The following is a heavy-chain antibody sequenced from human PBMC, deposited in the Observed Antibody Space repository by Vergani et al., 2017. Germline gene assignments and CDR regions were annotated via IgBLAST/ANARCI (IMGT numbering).Heavy chain of an antibody. J-gene: IGHJ4*02. D-gene: IGHD6-19*01. CDR2: IHFDGSNQ. CDR3: AKHFSGWGIDY. Sequence: QVQLVESGGGVVQRGGSLRLSCATSGFTLSNYDMEWIRQGPGQGLEFVAFIHFDGSNQYYADSVKGRFALSIDFSKNTLYLQMNSLRTDDTATYYCAKHFSGWGIDYWGQGTQVIVSS. CDR1: GFTLSNYD. V-gene: IGHV3-30*02.